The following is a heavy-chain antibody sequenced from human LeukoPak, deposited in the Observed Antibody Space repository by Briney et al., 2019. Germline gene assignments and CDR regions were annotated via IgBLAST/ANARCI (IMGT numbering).Heavy chain of an antibody. V-gene: IGHV4-38-2*01. CDR3: ARHSPSGITIFGVDSSFQF. D-gene: IGHD3-3*01. Sequence: ASETLSLICAVSGYSISSGYYWGWIRQPPGKGLEWIGSIYHSGSTYYNPSLKSRVTISVDTSKNQFSLKLSSVTAADTAVYYCARHSPSGITIFGVDSSFQFWGQGTLVIVSS. CDR1: GYSISSGYY. J-gene: IGHJ4*02. CDR2: IYHSGST.